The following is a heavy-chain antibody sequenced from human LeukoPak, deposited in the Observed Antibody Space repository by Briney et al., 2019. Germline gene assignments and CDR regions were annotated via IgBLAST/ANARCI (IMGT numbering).Heavy chain of an antibody. CDR2: IRSNGGST. J-gene: IGHJ4*02. D-gene: IGHD5-12*01. CDR1: GFTFSNYD. CDR3: ARHGAASGYSGYDL. Sequence: PGGSLRLSCAASGFTFSNYDMHWVRQAPGKGLEYVSAIRSNGGSTYYANSVKGRFTISRDNSKNTLYLQMGSLRVEDMAVYYCARHGAASGYSGYDLWGQGTLVTVSS. V-gene: IGHV3-64*01.